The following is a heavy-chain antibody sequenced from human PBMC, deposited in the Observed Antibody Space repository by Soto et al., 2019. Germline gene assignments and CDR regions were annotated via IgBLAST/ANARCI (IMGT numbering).Heavy chain of an antibody. CDR2: ISKDGMNK. J-gene: IGHJ5*02. Sequence: QVRLVESGGGVVQPGRSLRLSCTASGFSFSSYAMYWFRQPPGKGLEWVAVISKDGMNKNYADSVKGRVTVSRDNANYSVDVQLNRLRGEDTAMYYCARDMYSSDYFVKWFEPWGQGALVTVSS. CDR3: ARDMYSSDYFVKWFEP. D-gene: IGHD6-19*01. V-gene: IGHV3-30*04. CDR1: GFSFSSYA.